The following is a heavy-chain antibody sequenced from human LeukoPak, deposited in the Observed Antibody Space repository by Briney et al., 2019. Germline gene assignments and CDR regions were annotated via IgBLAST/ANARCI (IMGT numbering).Heavy chain of an antibody. Sequence: GGSLRLSCAASGFTFNSYTLHWVRQAPGKGLEWVAVISFDGSDKYIADSVKGRFTTYRDNSKNTLYLEMNSLRAEDTAMYYCARPYYDSSGYRFDYWGQGTLVTVSS. CDR1: GFTFNSYT. V-gene: IGHV3-30-3*01. CDR2: ISFDGSDK. CDR3: ARPYYDSSGYRFDY. J-gene: IGHJ4*02. D-gene: IGHD3-22*01.